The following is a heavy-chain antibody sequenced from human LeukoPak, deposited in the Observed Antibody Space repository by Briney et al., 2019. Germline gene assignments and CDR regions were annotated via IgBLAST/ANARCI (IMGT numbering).Heavy chain of an antibody. CDR2: IGASGGGT. J-gene: IGHJ4*02. Sequence: PGGSLRLSCAVSGITLSNYGMSWVRQAPGKGLEWVAGIGASGGGTNYADSVKGRLTISRDNPKNTLYLQMNSLRAEDTAVYFCAKRGVVIRVILVGFHKEAYYFDSWGQGALVTVSS. CDR3: AKRGVVIRVILVGFHKEAYYFDS. D-gene: IGHD3-22*01. V-gene: IGHV3-23*01. CDR1: GITLSNYG.